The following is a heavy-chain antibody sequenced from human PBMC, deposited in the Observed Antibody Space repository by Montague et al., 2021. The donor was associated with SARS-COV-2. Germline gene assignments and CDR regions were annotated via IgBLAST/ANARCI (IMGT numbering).Heavy chain of an antibody. Sequence: TLSLTCTVSGGSISGDNYYWTWIRQPPGKGLEWIAYIYYTGSTYYNPSLQSRLRTSLDTSKNQFSPTLTSATAADTAIYYCARNRGWGSRGAGYIDLWGRGTLVTVSS. D-gene: IGHD7-27*01. CDR2: IYYTGST. CDR1: GGSISGDNYY. CDR3: ARNRGWGSRGAGYIDL. J-gene: IGHJ2*01. V-gene: IGHV4-31*03.